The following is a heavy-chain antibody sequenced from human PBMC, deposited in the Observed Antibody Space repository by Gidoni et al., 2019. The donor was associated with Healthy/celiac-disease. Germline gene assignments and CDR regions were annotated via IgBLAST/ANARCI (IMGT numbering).Heavy chain of an antibody. CDR1: GFTFSSYG. V-gene: IGHV3-33*01. D-gene: IGHD6-13*01. CDR2: IWYDGSNK. Sequence: QVQLVESGGGVVQPGRSLRLSCAASGFTFSSYGMHWVRQAPGKGLEWVAVIWYDGSNKYYADSVKGRFTIARDNSKNTLYLQMNSLRAEDTAVYYCARDRRAAAEGSDYWGQGTLVTVSS. CDR3: ARDRRAAAEGSDY. J-gene: IGHJ4*02.